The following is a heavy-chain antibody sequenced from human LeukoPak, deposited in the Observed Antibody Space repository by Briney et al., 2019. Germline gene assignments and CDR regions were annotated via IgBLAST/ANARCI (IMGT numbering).Heavy chain of an antibody. J-gene: IGHJ2*01. CDR2: IYNSGST. CDR3: ARGLLWSAYFDL. Sequence: PSETLSLTCSVSGVSISSYHWTWIRQPPGEGLEWIGHIYNSGSTNYNPSLKSRVTISVDTSKNQFSLKLSSVTAADTAVYYCARGLLWSAYFDLWGRGTLVTVSS. D-gene: IGHD2-21*01. V-gene: IGHV4-59*01. CDR1: GVSISSYH.